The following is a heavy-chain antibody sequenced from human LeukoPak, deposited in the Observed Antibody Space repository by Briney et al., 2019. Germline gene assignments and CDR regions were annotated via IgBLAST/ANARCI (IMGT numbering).Heavy chain of an antibody. Sequence: SGGSLRLSCAAFGFKFDDYTMPWVRQVPGKGLEWVSAISGSGDSTYYADSVKGRFTISRDNSKNTLYLQMNSLRAEDTAVYYCARVPTSIAARGEFDYWGQGTLVTVSS. D-gene: IGHD6-6*01. V-gene: IGHV3-23*01. CDR3: ARVPTSIAARGEFDY. CDR2: ISGSGDST. J-gene: IGHJ4*02. CDR1: GFKFDDYT.